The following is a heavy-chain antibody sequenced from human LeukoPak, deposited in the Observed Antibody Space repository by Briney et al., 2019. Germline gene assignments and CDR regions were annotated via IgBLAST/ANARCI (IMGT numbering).Heavy chain of an antibody. D-gene: IGHD6-13*01. CDR3: ARSSSWYNTPFDY. CDR2: IYPGDSDT. J-gene: IGHJ4*02. CDR1: GHSFTSYW. V-gene: IGHV5-51*01. Sequence: GESLKISCKGSGHSFTSYWIGWVRQMPGKGLEWMGIIYPGDSDTRYSPSFQGQVTISADKSISTAYLQWSSLKASDTAMYYCARSSSWYNTPFDYWGQGTLVTVSS.